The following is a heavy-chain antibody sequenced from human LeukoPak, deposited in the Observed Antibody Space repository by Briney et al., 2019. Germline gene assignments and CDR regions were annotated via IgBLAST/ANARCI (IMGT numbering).Heavy chain of an antibody. CDR1: GGSFSGYY. Sequence: ETLSLTCAVYGGSFSGYYWSWIRQPPGKGLEWIGEINHSGSTNYNPSLKSRVTISVDTSKNQFSLKLSSVTAADTAVYYCARPSSSSWYGFDPWGQGTLVTVSS. J-gene: IGHJ5*02. CDR2: INHSGST. V-gene: IGHV4-34*01. CDR3: ARPSSSSWYGFDP. D-gene: IGHD6-13*01.